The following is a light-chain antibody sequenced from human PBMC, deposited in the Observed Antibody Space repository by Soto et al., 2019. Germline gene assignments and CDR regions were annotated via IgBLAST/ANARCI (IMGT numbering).Light chain of an antibody. J-gene: IGKJ4*01. V-gene: IGKV1-27*01. CDR3: EMYDGAPLT. Sequence: DIQMTQSPSSLSASVGDRVTITCRAGQDMNIYLAWYQQKPGKVPKLLISAASTLQSGVPSRFSGSGSGTDFTLTISSLKPEDVATYYCEMYDGAPLTFGGGTKVEIK. CDR1: QDMNIY. CDR2: AAS.